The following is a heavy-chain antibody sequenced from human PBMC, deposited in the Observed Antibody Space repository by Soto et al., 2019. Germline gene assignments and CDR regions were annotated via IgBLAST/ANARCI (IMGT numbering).Heavy chain of an antibody. CDR3: ARLSYCSGGSCYYYYYYMDV. D-gene: IGHD2-15*01. CDR2: ISAYNGNT. V-gene: IGHV1-18*01. CDR1: GYTFTSYG. Sequence: ASVKVSCKASGYTFTSYGISWVRQAPGQGLEWMGWISAYNGNTNYAQKLQGRVTMTTDTSTSTAYMELRSLRSDDTAVYYCARLSYCSGGSCYYYYYYMDVWGKGTTVTVSS. J-gene: IGHJ6*03.